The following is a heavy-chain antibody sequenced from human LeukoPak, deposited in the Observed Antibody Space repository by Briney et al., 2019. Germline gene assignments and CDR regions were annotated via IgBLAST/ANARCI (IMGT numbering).Heavy chain of an antibody. D-gene: IGHD6-13*01. CDR3: ARGRQQQLVRADFDY. CDR1: GGSISSSSYY. J-gene: IGHJ4*02. CDR2: INHSGST. V-gene: IGHV4-39*07. Sequence: SETLSLTCTVSGGSISSSSYYWGWIRQPPGKGLEWIGEINHSGSTNYNPSLKSRVTISVDTSKNQFSLKLSSVTAADTAVYYCARGRQQQLVRADFDYWGQGTLVTVSS.